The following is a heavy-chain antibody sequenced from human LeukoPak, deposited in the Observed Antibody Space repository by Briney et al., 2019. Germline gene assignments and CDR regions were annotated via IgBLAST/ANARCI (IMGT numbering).Heavy chain of an antibody. Sequence: SETLSLTCTVSGGSISSGSYYWSWIRQPAGKGLEWIGRIYTSGSTNYNPSLKSRVTTSVDTSKNQFSLKLSSVTAADTAVYYCAIAVAGPRRHFDPWGQGTLVTVSS. CDR2: IYTSGST. V-gene: IGHV4-61*02. J-gene: IGHJ5*02. CDR3: AIAVAGPRRHFDP. D-gene: IGHD6-19*01. CDR1: GGSISSGSYY.